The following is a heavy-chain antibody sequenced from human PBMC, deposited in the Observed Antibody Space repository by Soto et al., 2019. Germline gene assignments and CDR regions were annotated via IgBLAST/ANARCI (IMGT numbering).Heavy chain of an antibody. CDR2: IIPIFGTA. Sequence: QVQLVQSGAEVKKPGSSVKVSCKASGGTFSSYAISWVRQAPGQGLEWMGGIIPIFGTANYAQKFQGRVTITTDESTSTAYMELSSLRSEDRDVYYCARAARDCSGGSCYPEYYYYGMDVWGQGTTVTVSS. D-gene: IGHD2-15*01. J-gene: IGHJ6*02. CDR1: GGTFSSYA. V-gene: IGHV1-69*01. CDR3: ARAARDCSGGSCYPEYYYYGMDV.